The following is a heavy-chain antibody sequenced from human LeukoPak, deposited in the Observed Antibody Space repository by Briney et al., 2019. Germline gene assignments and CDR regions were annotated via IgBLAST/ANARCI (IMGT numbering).Heavy chain of an antibody. V-gene: IGHV4-34*01. CDR1: GGSFSGYY. CDR2: INHSGST. D-gene: IGHD5-24*01. Sequence: SETLSLTCAVYGGSFSGYYWSWIRQPPGKGLEWIGEINHSGSTNYNPSLKSRVTISVDTSKNQFSLKLSSVTAAATAVYYCASKAATIDFDYWGQGTLVTVSS. J-gene: IGHJ4*02. CDR3: ASKAATIDFDY.